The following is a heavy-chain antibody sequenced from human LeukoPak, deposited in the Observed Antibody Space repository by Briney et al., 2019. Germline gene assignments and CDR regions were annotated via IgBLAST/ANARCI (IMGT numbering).Heavy chain of an antibody. V-gene: IGHV3-23*01. Sequence: GGSLRLSCAASGFTFSSYAMSWVRQAPGKGLEWVSAISGSGGSAYYADSVKGRFTISRDNSKNTLYLQMNSLRAEDTAVYYCANLMATHYYFDYWGQGTLATVSS. D-gene: IGHD5-24*01. CDR1: GFTFSSYA. CDR2: ISGSGGSA. CDR3: ANLMATHYYFDY. J-gene: IGHJ4*02.